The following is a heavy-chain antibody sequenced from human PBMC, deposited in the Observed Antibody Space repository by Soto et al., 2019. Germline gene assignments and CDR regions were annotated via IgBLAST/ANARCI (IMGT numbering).Heavy chain of an antibody. CDR3: ARLEGLATISYYFDY. V-gene: IGHV4-39*01. J-gene: IGHJ4*02. CDR2: IYYSGST. CDR1: GGSVSSNNYY. D-gene: IGHD3-9*01. Sequence: SETLSLTCTVSGGSVSSNNYYWGRIRQSPGKGLEWIGSIYYSGSTYYNPSLESRVTISIDKSKNQFSLKVISVTAADTAVYYCARLEGLATISYYFDYWGQGTLVTVSS.